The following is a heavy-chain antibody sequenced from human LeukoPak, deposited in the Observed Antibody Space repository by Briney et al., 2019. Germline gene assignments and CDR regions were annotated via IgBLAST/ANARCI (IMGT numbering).Heavy chain of an antibody. D-gene: IGHD6-13*01. CDR3: ARDLSSWYEGISDY. Sequence: ASVKVSCKASGYTFTSYGISWVRQAPGQRREGRGWISAYNGNTNYAQKLQGRVTMTTDTSTSTAYVELRSLRSADTAVYYCARDLSSWYEGISDYWGQGTLVTVSS. CDR1: GYTFTSYG. CDR2: ISAYNGNT. J-gene: IGHJ4*02. V-gene: IGHV1-18*01.